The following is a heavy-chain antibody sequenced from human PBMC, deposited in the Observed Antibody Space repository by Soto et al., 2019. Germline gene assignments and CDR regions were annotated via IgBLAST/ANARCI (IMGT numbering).Heavy chain of an antibody. D-gene: IGHD1-26*01. CDR2: INSDGSST. CDR3: ARVGARVGYYGMDV. J-gene: IGHJ6*02. V-gene: IGHV3-74*01. Sequence: GGSLSLSCAASGFTFSSYWMHWVRQAPGKGLVWVSRINSDGSSTSYADSVKGRFTISRDNAKNTLYLQMNSLRAEDTAVYYCARVGARVGYYGMDVWGQGTTVTVSS. CDR1: GFTFSSYW.